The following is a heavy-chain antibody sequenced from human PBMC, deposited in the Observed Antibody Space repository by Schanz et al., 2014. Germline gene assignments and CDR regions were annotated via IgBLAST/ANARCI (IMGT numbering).Heavy chain of an antibody. CDR1: GFTFSSYS. D-gene: IGHD3-3*01. CDR2: VSRSTPDI. Sequence: EVQLVESGGGLVQPGGSLRLSCTASGFTFSSYSMNWVRQAPGKGLEWVSYVSRSTPDIYYADSVKGRFTMSRDNAKNSEFLQMSSLRAEDTAVECGVRDSFFAFDYWGQGTLVTVSS. CDR3: VRDSFFAFDY. V-gene: IGHV3-48*01. J-gene: IGHJ4*02.